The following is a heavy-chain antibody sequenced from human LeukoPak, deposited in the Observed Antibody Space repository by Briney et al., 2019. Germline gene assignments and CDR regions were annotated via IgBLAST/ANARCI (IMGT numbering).Heavy chain of an antibody. Sequence: GGSLRLSCAASGFTFSSYAMTWVRQAPGKGLEWVAHIKEDGGEKHYVDPVKGRFTISRDNAKDSLYLQMNSLRAEDTAMYYCVRDRGYCSGGTCYALWDYWGQGTLVTVSS. D-gene: IGHD2-15*01. CDR1: GFTFSSYA. CDR3: VRDRGYCSGGTCYALWDY. V-gene: IGHV3-7*01. CDR2: IKEDGGEK. J-gene: IGHJ4*02.